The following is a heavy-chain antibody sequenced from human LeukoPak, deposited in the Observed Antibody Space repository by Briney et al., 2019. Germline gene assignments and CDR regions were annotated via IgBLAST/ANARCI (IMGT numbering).Heavy chain of an antibody. CDR1: GGSISSGDYY. D-gene: IGHD1-26*01. Sequence: SETLSLTCTVSGGSISSGDYYWSWIRQPPGKGLEWIGCIYYSGSTYYNPSLKSRVTISVDTSKNQFSLKLSSVTAADTAVYYCQGYGGSYYDAFDIWGQGTMVTVSS. CDR2: IYYSGST. CDR3: QGYGGSYYDAFDI. V-gene: IGHV4-30-4*08. J-gene: IGHJ3*02.